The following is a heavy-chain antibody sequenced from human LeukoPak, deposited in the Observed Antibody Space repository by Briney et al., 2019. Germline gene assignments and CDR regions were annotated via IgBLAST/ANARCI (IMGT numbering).Heavy chain of an antibody. V-gene: IGHV3-23*01. CDR2: ISGRDGIT. J-gene: IGHJ4*02. D-gene: IGHD6-19*01. CDR3: AKDWGSGWYLDY. Sequence: PGGSLRRYGTASGFTFSSYAMSWVRPAPGQGLEWVSTISGRDGITYYADYVKGRFTISRDNSKNTLDLQMSSLRAEDTAVYYCAKDWGSGWYLDYWGQGTLVTVSS. CDR1: GFTFSSYA.